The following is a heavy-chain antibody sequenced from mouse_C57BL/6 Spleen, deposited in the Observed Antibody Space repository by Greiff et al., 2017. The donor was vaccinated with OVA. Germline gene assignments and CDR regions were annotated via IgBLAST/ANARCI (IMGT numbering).Heavy chain of an antibody. Sequence: EVKLMESGGGLVKPGGSLKLSCAASGFTFSSYAMSWVRQTPEKRLEWVATISDGGRYTYYPANVKGRFTISRDNAKNNLYLQMSHLNSEDTAMYYCAREGDYGTLDYWGQGTTLTVSS. V-gene: IGHV5-4*01. D-gene: IGHD2-1*01. CDR3: AREGDYGTLDY. CDR2: ISDGGRYT. CDR1: GFTFSSYA. J-gene: IGHJ2*01.